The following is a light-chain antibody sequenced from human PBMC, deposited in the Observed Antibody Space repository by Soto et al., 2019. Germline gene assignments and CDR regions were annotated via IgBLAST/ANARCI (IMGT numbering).Light chain of an antibody. V-gene: IGKV3-20*01. Sequence: LRLSPGTLSLSAGERATLSCRASQSVSSSYLAWYQQKPGQAPRLLIYGASSRATGIPDRFSGSGSGTDFTLTISRLEPEDFAVYYCPQYGSSPLRFGGGTKVDIK. J-gene: IGKJ4*01. CDR2: GAS. CDR3: PQYGSSPLR. CDR1: QSVSSSY.